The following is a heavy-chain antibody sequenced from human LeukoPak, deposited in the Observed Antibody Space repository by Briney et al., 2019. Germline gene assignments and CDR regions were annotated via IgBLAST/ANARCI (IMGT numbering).Heavy chain of an antibody. Sequence: SETLSLTCTVSGGSISSYYWSWIRQPPGKGLEWIGYIYYSGSTNYNPSLKSRVTISVGTSKNQFSLKLSSVTAADTAVYYCARTGYGTSYCSSTSCYYCYGMDVWGKGTTVTVSS. J-gene: IGHJ6*04. CDR2: IYYSGST. D-gene: IGHD2-2*01. V-gene: IGHV4-59*01. CDR1: GGSISSYY. CDR3: ARTGYGTSYCSSTSCYYCYGMDV.